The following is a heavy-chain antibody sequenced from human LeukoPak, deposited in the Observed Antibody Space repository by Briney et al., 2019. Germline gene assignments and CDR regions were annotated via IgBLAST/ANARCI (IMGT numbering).Heavy chain of an antibody. D-gene: IGHD3-10*01. V-gene: IGHV3-7*01. Sequence: PGGSLRLSCAASGFTFSSYWMSWVRQAPGKGLEWVANIKQDGSEKYYVDSVKGRFTISRDNAKNSLYLQMNSLRAEDTAVYYCARERLTMVRGGNDYWGQGTLVTVSS. CDR1: GFTFSSYW. CDR3: ARERLTMVRGGNDY. CDR2: IKQDGSEK. J-gene: IGHJ4*02.